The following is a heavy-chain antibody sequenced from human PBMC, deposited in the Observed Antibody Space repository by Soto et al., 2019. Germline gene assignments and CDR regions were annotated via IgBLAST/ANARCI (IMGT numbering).Heavy chain of an antibody. CDR2: FDPEDGET. D-gene: IGHD2-15*01. CDR1: GYSLTGFS. J-gene: IGHJ6*04. Sequence: SVKVSCKVSGYSLTGFSMHWVRQAPGKGLEWMGGFDPEDGETIYAQKLQGRVTMTEDTSTDTAYMELSSLRSEDTAVYYCATGYCSGGSCPVSMDVWGKGTTVTVSS. V-gene: IGHV1-24*01. CDR3: ATGYCSGGSCPVSMDV.